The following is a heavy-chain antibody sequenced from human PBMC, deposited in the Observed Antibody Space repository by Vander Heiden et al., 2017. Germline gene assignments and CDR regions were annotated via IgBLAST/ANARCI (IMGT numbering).Heavy chain of an antibody. D-gene: IGHD2-15*01. V-gene: IGHV3-23*01. CDR3: AKEALLAGRPFDP. J-gene: IGHJ5*02. CDR2: ISDSAGTT. CDR1: GLTFSNYA. Sequence: EVQLLESGGGLVQPGGSLRLSCAASGLTFSNYAMGWVRQAPGKGLEWVSAISDSAGTTYYADSVKGRFTISRDNSKNTLYLQVNSLRAEDTAVYYCAKEALLAGRPFDPWGQGTLVTVCS.